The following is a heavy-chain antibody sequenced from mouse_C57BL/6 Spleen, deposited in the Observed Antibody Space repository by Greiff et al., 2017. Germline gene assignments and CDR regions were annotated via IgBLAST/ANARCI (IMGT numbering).Heavy chain of an antibody. CDR2: ISAGGSYT. Sequence: EVQGVESGGGLVKPGGSLKLSCAASGFTFSSYAMSWVRQTPEQRLEWVATISAGGSYTYYPDNVKGRFTISRDNAKNNLYLQMSHLKSEDTAVYYCARERVPAWGAYWYFDVWGTGTTVTVSS. V-gene: IGHV5-4*01. CDR3: ARERVPAWGAYWYFDV. J-gene: IGHJ1*03. CDR1: GFTFSSYA. D-gene: IGHD4-1*01.